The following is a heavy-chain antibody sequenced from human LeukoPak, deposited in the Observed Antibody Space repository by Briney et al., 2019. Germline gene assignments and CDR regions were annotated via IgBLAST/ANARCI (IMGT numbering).Heavy chain of an antibody. CDR3: ARTRYSSSWYDRYFDY. CDR1: GFTFSNFA. D-gene: IGHD6-13*01. CDR2: ISYDGSNK. Sequence: GGTLRLSCAASGFTFSNFAMHWVRQAPGKGLEWVAVISYDGSNKYYADSVKGRFTISRDNSKNTLYLQMNSLRAEDTAVYYCARTRYSSSWYDRYFDYWGQGTLVTVSS. V-gene: IGHV3-30*04. J-gene: IGHJ4*02.